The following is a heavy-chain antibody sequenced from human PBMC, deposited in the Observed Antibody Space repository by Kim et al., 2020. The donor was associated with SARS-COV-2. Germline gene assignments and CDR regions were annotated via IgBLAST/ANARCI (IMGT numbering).Heavy chain of an antibody. CDR2: ISGSGSNT. J-gene: IGHJ4*02. V-gene: IGHV3-23*01. Sequence: GGSLRLSCAASGFTFNTYGMSWVRQAPGKGLEWVSHISGSGSNTYYADSVKGRFTVSRDNSENTLYLQMNSLKLEDTAVYYCAKDQEWRAGTPLDSWGQGALVTVSS. CDR3: AKDQEWRAGTPLDS. CDR1: GFTFNTYG. D-gene: IGHD3-3*01.